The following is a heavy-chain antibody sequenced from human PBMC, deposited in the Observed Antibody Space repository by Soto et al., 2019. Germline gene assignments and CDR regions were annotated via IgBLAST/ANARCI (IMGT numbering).Heavy chain of an antibody. CDR2: INPNSGGT. CDR3: ARGGTCVWSGYKRGRNGMDV. J-gene: IGHJ6*02. V-gene: IGHV1-2*04. CDR1: GYTFTGYY. D-gene: IGHD3-3*01. Sequence: QVQLVQSGAEVKKPGASVKVSCKASGYTFTGYYMHWVRQAPGQGLEWMGWINPNSGGTNYAQKFQGWVTMTRDTSISTAYMELSRLRSDDTDVYYCARGGTCVWSGYKRGRNGMDVWGQGTTVTVSS.